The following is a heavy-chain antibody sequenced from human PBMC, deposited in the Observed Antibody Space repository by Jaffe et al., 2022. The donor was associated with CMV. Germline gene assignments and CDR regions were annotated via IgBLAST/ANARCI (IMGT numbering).Heavy chain of an antibody. Sequence: QVQLQQWGAGLLKPSETLSLTCAVYGGSFSGYYWSWIRQPPGKGLEWIGEINHSGSTNYNPSLKSRVTISVDTSKNQFSLKLSSVTAADTAVYYCARFHNRNYYGSGSDYWGQGTLVTVSS. CDR2: INHSGST. J-gene: IGHJ4*02. CDR3: ARFHNRNYYGSGSDY. D-gene: IGHD3-10*01. V-gene: IGHV4-34*01. CDR1: GGSFSGYY.